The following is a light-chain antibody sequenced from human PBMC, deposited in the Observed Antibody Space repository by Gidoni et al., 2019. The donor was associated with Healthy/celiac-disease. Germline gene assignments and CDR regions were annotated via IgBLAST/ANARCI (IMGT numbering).Light chain of an antibody. CDR2: DAS. Sequence: ELVLTQSPATLSLSPGESATLSCRASQSVSSYLAWYQQKPGQAPRLLIYDASNRATGIPARFSGSGSGTDFTLTISSLEPEDFAVYYCQQRSNGKTFGQGTKVEIK. CDR3: QQRSNGKT. CDR1: QSVSSY. J-gene: IGKJ1*01. V-gene: IGKV3-11*01.